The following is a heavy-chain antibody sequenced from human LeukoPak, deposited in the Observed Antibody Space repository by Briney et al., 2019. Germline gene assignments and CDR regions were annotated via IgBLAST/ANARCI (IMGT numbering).Heavy chain of an antibody. J-gene: IGHJ3*02. CDR1: GFSFRYYF. Sequence: GGSLRLSCSASGFSFRYYFMTWIRQAPGEGLEWLSYISSSGDTTFYADSVKGRFTISRDNAKNSLYLQMNSLRAEDTAVYYCARAAIPQDAFDIWGQGTMVTVSS. V-gene: IGHV3-11*04. CDR3: ARAAIPQDAFDI. CDR2: ISSSGDTT. D-gene: IGHD2-2*02.